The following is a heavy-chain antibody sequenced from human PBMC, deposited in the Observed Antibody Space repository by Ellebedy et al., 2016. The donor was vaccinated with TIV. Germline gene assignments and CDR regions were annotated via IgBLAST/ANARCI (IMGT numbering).Heavy chain of an antibody. J-gene: IGHJ4*02. Sequence: MPSETLSLTCSVSGGSVSSTRYYWAWIRKPPEKGLEYIGSVYYSGSPYYNPSFKSRVTLSADTSKNQFSLNLRTVTAADTAVYYCARTDPWQPIDDWGQGILVSVSS. CDR1: GGSVSSTRYY. CDR2: VYYSGSP. V-gene: IGHV4-39*01. CDR3: ARTDPWQPIDD. D-gene: IGHD2-21*02.